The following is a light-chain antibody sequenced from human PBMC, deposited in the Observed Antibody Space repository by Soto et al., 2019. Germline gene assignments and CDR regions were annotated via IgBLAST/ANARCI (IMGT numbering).Light chain of an antibody. CDR3: QQYDDWLRLT. CDR2: GAS. Sequence: VLTQSPATLFVSPGERATLSCRASQSVNIYLAWYQQKPGQAPRLLIFGASYRATGIPARFSGSGSGTEFNLTISSLQSEDFAVYFCQQYDDWLRLTFGGGTKVDIK. CDR1: QSVNIY. J-gene: IGKJ4*01. V-gene: IGKV3D-15*01.